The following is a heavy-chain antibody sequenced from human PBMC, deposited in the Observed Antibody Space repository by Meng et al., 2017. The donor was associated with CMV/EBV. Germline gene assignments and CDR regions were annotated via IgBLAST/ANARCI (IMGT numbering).Heavy chain of an antibody. V-gene: IGHV1-2*02. CDR1: GYTFTGYY. J-gene: IGHJ3*02. D-gene: IGHD6-19*01. CDR3: AREDVVAGTVAFDI. Sequence: ASVKVSCKASGYTFTGYYMHWVRQAPGQGLEWMRWINPNSGGTNYAQKFQGRVTMTRDTSISTAYMELSRLRSDDTAVYYCAREDVVAGTVAFDIWGQGTMVTVSS. CDR2: INPNSGGT.